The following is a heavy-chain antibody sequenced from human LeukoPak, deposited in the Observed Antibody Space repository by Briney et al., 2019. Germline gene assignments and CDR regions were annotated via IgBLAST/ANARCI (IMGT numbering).Heavy chain of an antibody. CDR2: ISPSSGAAYESI. CDR3: ARGWGGYSSYPPDY. J-gene: IGHJ4*02. D-gene: IGHD5-12*01. Sequence: GGSLRLSCAASGFSLSDYSMIWVRQAPGMGLEWISYISPSSGAAYESIYYSISAKGRFTISRDIASNSLLLQMSSLRVEDTAVYYCARGWGGYSSYPPDYWGQGILVIVSS. CDR1: GFSLSDYS. V-gene: IGHV3-48*01.